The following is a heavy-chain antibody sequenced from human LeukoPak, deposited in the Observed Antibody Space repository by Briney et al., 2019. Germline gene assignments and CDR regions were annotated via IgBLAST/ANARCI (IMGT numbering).Heavy chain of an antibody. D-gene: IGHD6-19*01. CDR3: ARHFKGIAVAGTGDFDY. J-gene: IGHJ4*02. Sequence: SETLSLPCTVPGGSISSSSYYWGWIRQPPGKGLEWICSIYYSGSTYYNPSLKSRVTIYVDTSKNQFSLKLSSVTAADTAVYYCARHFKGIAVAGTGDFDYWGQGTLVTVSS. V-gene: IGHV4-39*01. CDR2: IYYSGST. CDR1: GGSISSSSYY.